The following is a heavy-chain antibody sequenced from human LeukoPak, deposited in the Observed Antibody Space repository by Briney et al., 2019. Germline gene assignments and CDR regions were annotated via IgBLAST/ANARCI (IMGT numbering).Heavy chain of an antibody. V-gene: IGHV1-18*04. CDR3: ARDAPYYFDY. J-gene: IGHJ4*02. Sequence: VASVKVSCKASGYTFTGYYMHWVRQAPGQGLEWMGWISAYNGNTNYAQKLQGRVTMTTDTSTSTAYMELRSLRSDDTAMYYCARDAPYYFDYWGRGTLVTVSS. CDR1: GYTFTGYY. CDR2: ISAYNGNT.